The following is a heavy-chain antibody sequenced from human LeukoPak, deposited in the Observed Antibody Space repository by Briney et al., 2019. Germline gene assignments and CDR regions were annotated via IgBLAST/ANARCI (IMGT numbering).Heavy chain of an antibody. CDR2: INGRDGRT. Sequence: GGSLRLSCATSGFTFSSCAMIWVRQAPGKGLEWVASINGRDGRTFYAVSVKGRFTISRDNPKNTLYLQMNSLRGEDTAVYYCTKKEYDNSDFDLDYWGQGTLVTVSS. V-gene: IGHV3-23*01. CDR3: TKKEYDNSDFDLDY. CDR1: GFTFSSCA. J-gene: IGHJ4*02. D-gene: IGHD3-22*01.